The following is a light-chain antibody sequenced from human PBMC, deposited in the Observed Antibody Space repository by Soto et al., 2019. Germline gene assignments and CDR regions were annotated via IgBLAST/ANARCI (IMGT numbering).Light chain of an antibody. CDR3: QQYNSYSGT. CDR1: QSISSW. V-gene: IGKV1-5*01. CDR2: DAS. Sequence: DIQMTQSPSTLSASVGDRVTITCRASQSISSWLAWYQQKPGKAPKLLIYDASSLESGVPSRFSGCGSGTEFTLTISSLQPYDFATYYCQQYNSYSGTFGQGTKVEIK. J-gene: IGKJ1*01.